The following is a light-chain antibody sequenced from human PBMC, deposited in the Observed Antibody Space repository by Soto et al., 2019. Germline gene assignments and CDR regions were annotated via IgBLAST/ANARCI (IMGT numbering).Light chain of an antibody. J-gene: IGKJ4*01. CDR2: GAS. Sequence: ETVLTQSPGTLSLSPGERATLSCRATQSVNNDYLAWYQQRPGLAPRLLIFGASGRATGIPDRFSGSGSGTDFTLTISRLEPEDFAINYCQQYGTSPLTFGGGTKVEIK. CDR1: QSVNNDY. CDR3: QQYGTSPLT. V-gene: IGKV3-20*01.